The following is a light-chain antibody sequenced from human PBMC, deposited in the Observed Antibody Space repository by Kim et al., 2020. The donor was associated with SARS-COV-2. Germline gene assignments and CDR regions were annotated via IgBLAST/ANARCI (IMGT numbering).Light chain of an antibody. CDR1: SHGSYY. Sequence: GQTDRNTSTRASHGSYYANWYQQKQGQAPVLVIYGKNNRTSGIPDRFSGSSSGNTASLTITGAQAEDEADYYCNSRDSSGNLHVVFGGGTQLTVL. J-gene: IGLJ2*01. CDR3: NSRDSSGNLHVV. CDR2: GKN. V-gene: IGLV3-19*01.